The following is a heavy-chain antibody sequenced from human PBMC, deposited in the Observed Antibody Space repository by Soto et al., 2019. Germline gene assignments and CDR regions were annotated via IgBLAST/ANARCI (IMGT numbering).Heavy chain of an antibody. J-gene: IGHJ4*02. CDR1: GGAFSSFD. D-gene: IGHD2-21*01. CDR3: ARARAERERSSDFCGGSFDS. Sequence: QVQLVQSGAEVKKPGSSVKVSCKASGGAFSSFDISWVRQAPGLGLEWMGGSIPVLGTTSYAQKFQGRITITAAASTRTAHMEAYSLRPDDTAIYYCARARAERERSSDFCGGSFDSWGQGTLVHVSS. V-gene: IGHV1-69*01. CDR2: SIPVLGTT.